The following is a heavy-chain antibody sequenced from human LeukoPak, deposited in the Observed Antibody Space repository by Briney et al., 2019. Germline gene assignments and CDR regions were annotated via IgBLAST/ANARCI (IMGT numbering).Heavy chain of an antibody. J-gene: IGHJ4*02. D-gene: IGHD3-16*02. CDR2: ISGSGGST. CDR1: GFTFSSYA. CDR3: AKSYDYVWGSYRAPFDY. Sequence: GGSLRLSCAASGFTFSSYAMSWVRQAPGKGLEWVSAISGSGGSTYYADSVKGRFTISRDNSKNTLYLQMNSLRAADTAVYYCAKSYDYVWGSYRAPFDYWGQGTLVTVSS. V-gene: IGHV3-23*01.